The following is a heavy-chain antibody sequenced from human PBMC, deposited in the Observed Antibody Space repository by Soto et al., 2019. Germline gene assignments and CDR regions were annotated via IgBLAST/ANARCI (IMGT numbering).Heavy chain of an antibody. V-gene: IGHV3-30-3*01. J-gene: IGHJ4*02. CDR2: ISYDGSNK. D-gene: IGHD1-26*01. Sequence: GGSLRLSCAASGFTFSSYAMNWVRQAPGKGLEWVAVISYDGSNKYYADSVKGRFTISRDNSKNTLYLQMNSLRAEDTAVYYCASDFLTGAGGYWGQGTLVTVSS. CDR3: ASDFLTGAGGY. CDR1: GFTFSSYA.